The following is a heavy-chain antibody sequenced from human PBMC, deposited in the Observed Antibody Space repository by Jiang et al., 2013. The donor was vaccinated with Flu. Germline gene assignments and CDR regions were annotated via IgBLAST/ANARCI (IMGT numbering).Heavy chain of an antibody. CDR2: IYNSGSD. J-gene: IGHJ3*02. CDR1: GASITSTGFY. V-gene: IGHV4-31*03. Sequence: VQLVESGPGLVRPSQTLSLTCTVSGASITSTGFYWSWIRQHPEKGLEWFGYIYNSGSDYYNPSLKSRTTISLERSQNQFSLKVTSVTVADTAVYFCARAGRWESNAFDIWGLGTTVTVSS. D-gene: IGHD1-26*01. CDR3: ARAGRWESNAFDI.